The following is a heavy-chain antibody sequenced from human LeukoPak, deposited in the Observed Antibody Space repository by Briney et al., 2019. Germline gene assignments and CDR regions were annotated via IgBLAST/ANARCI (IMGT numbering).Heavy chain of an antibody. CDR3: ARVAVERFIGWFDP. CDR2: INPNSGGT. V-gene: IGHV1-2*02. D-gene: IGHD1-1*01. CDR1: GYTFTGYY. Sequence: ASVKVSCKASGYTFTGYYMRWVRQAPGQGLEWMGWINPNSGGTNYAQKFQGRVTMTRDTSISTAYMELSRLRSDDTAVYYCARVAVERFIGWFDPWGQGTLVTVSS. J-gene: IGHJ5*02.